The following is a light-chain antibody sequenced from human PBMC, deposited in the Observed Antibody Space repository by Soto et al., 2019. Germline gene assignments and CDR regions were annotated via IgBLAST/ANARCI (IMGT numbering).Light chain of an antibody. CDR1: QSISSW. CDR2: DAS. J-gene: IGKJ3*01. V-gene: IGKV1-5*01. Sequence: DIQMTQSPSTLSASVGDRVTITCRASQSISSWLAWYQHKPGKAPRLLIYDASSLESGVPSRFSGSGSGTEFTLTISSLQPDDFATYSCQHYNSYPFTFGPGTKVDIK. CDR3: QHYNSYPFT.